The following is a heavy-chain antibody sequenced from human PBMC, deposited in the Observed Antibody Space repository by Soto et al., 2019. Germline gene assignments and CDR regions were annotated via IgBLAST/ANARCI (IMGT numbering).Heavy chain of an antibody. CDR2: TNAGNGNT. Sequence: ASVKVSCKASGYTFTSYAMHWVRQAPGQRLEWMGWTNAGNGNTKYSQKFQGRVTITGDTSASTAYMELSSLRSEDTAVYYCAFGAAAGTSAFDIRGKGTMVTVAS. CDR3: AFGAAAGTSAFDI. V-gene: IGHV1-3*01. CDR1: GYTFTSYA. J-gene: IGHJ3*02. D-gene: IGHD6-13*01.